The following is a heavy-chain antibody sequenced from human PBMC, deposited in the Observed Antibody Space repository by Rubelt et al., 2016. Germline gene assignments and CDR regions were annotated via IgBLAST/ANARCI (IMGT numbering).Heavy chain of an antibody. CDR2: VYPRDSDL. J-gene: IGHJ3*02. CDR3: ARNSAFDI. V-gene: IGHV5-51*01. Sequence: EVQLVQSGAEVKKPGESLKISCKGSGYSFTSYWIGWVRQTPGKGLEWMGIVYPRDSDLRYSPSFQGQVTISADKSINTAYLQWSSLNASDTAIYYCARNSAFDIWGQGTMVTVSP. CDR1: GYSFTSYW.